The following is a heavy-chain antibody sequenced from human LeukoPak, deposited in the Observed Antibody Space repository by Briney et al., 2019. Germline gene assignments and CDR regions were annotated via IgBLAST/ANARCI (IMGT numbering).Heavy chain of an antibody. CDR2: NSSSGSTI. Sequence: GGSLRLSCAASGFTFSSYEMNWVRQAPGKGLEWVSYNSSSGSTIYYADSVKGRFTISRDNAKNSLYLQMNSLRAEDTAVYYCARDHHYDSSGYYFAPFDYWGQGTLVTVSS. CDR1: GFTFSSYE. J-gene: IGHJ4*02. D-gene: IGHD3-22*01. V-gene: IGHV3-48*03. CDR3: ARDHHYDSSGYYFAPFDY.